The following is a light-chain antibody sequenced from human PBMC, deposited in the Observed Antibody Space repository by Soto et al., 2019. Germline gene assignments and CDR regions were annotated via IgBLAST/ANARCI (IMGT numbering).Light chain of an antibody. V-gene: IGKV1-5*03. Sequence: IKMKKSPSTLSASVGDIVTITCRASQSISSWLAWYQQKPGKAPKLLIYKASSLESGVPSRFSASGSGTEFTLTISSLQPDDFATYYCQQYNSYSFGQVSKVDI. J-gene: IGKJ1*01. CDR3: QQYNSYS. CDR2: KAS. CDR1: QSISSW.